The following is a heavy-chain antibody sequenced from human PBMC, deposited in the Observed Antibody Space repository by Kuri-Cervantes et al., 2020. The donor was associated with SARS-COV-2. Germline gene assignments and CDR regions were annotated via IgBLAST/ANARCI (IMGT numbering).Heavy chain of an antibody. V-gene: IGHV3-30*18. Sequence: GGSLRLSCAASGFTFSSYGMHWVRQAPGKGLEWVAVISYDGSNKYYADSVKGRFTISRDNSKNTLYLQMNSLRAEDTAVYYCAKDGGIFGVVILGYFDYWGQGTLVTVSS. J-gene: IGHJ4*02. CDR3: AKDGGIFGVVILGYFDY. D-gene: IGHD3-3*01. CDR1: GFTFSSYG. CDR2: ISYDGSNK.